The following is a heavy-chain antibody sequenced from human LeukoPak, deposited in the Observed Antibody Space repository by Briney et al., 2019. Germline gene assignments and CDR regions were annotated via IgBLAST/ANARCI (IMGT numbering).Heavy chain of an antibody. CDR3: ARTPREGSGWYEGSFDY. CDR1: GGSISSSSYY. Sequence: SETLSLTCTVSGGSISSSSYYWGWIRQPPGKGLEWIGSIYYSGSTYYNPSLKSRVTISVDTSKNQFSLQLSSVTAADTAVYYCARTPREGSGWYEGSFDYWGQGTLVTVSS. CDR2: IYYSGST. D-gene: IGHD6-19*01. J-gene: IGHJ4*02. V-gene: IGHV4-39*07.